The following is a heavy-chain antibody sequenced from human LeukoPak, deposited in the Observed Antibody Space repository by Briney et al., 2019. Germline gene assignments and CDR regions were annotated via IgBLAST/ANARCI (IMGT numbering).Heavy chain of an antibody. CDR3: ARGTAGQRGRYNYYDMDV. CDR1: GGSINNYY. CDR2: IYTSGST. V-gene: IGHV4-4*07. D-gene: IGHD6-13*01. Sequence: PSETLSLTCTVSGGSINNYYWNWIRQPAGKGLEWIGRIYTSGSTNYSPSLKSRVTMSVDTSKNQFSLRLSSVIAADTAVYYCARGTAGQRGRYNYYDMDVWGQGTTVTVSS. J-gene: IGHJ6*02.